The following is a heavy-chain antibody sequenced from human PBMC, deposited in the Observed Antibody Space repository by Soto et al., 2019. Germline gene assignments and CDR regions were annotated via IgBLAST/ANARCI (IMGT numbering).Heavy chain of an antibody. J-gene: IGHJ1*01. V-gene: IGHV1-69*13. CDR2: IIPIFGTA. CDR3: ASSGRGQYSIGLF. Sequence: SVKVSCKASGGTFSSYAISWVRQAPGQGLEWMGGIIPIFGTANYAQKFQGRVTITADESTSTAYMELSSLRSEDTAVYYCASSGRGQYSIGLFCGQGTLVIVSA. CDR1: GGTFSSYA. D-gene: IGHD6-19*01.